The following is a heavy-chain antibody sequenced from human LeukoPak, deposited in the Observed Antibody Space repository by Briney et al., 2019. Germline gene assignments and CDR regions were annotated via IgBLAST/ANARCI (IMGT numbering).Heavy chain of an antibody. D-gene: IGHD2-2*01. Sequence: SETLSLNGTVSGGSISFYYWSWIRQPPGKGLEWIGYIFYTGSTNYNPSLKSRVTISVDKSKNQLSLKLHSVTAADTAVYYCARGPKVVPSAIWGQGTLVTVSS. CDR1: GGSISFYY. CDR2: IFYTGST. J-gene: IGHJ4*02. CDR3: ARGPKVVPSAI. V-gene: IGHV4-59*01.